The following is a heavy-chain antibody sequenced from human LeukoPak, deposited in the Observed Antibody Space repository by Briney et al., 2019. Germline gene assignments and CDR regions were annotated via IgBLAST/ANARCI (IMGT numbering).Heavy chain of an antibody. CDR3: TRDLAAAAT. J-gene: IGHJ5*02. V-gene: IGHV3-7*03. D-gene: IGHD6-13*01. CDR1: GFTFSSYW. Sequence: GGSLRLSCAASGFTFSSYWMSWVRQAPGKGLEWVANINQDGKKRYYVDSVKGRFTISRDNAKNSLYLQMNSLTAEDAAVYYCTRDLAAAATWGQGTLVTVSS. CDR2: INQDGKKR.